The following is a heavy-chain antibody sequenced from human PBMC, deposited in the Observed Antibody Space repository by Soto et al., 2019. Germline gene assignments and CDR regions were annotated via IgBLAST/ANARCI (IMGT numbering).Heavy chain of an antibody. CDR1: GFTFSSYA. CDR3: AKDYLEDDYGVLFDY. D-gene: IGHD4-17*01. V-gene: IGHV3-23*01. J-gene: IGHJ4*02. CDR2: ISGSGGST. Sequence: GGSLRLSCAAPGFTFSSYAMSWVRQAPGKGLEWVSAISGSGGSTYYADSVKGRFTISRDNSKNTLYLQMNSLRAEDTAVYYCAKDYLEDDYGVLFDYWGQGTLVTVSS.